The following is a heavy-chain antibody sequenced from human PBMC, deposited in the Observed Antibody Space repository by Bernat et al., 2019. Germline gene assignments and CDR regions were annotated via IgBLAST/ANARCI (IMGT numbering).Heavy chain of an antibody. CDR2: ISGSGGST. Sequence: EVQLLESGGGLVQPGGSLSLSCAASGFTFSSYAMSWVRQAPGKGLDWVSAISGSGGSTYYADSVKGRFTISRDNSKNTLYLQMNSLRAEDTAVYYCAKCRGVLRYFDWFSPVDYWGQGTLVTVSS. J-gene: IGHJ4*02. V-gene: IGHV3-23*01. CDR3: AKCRGVLRYFDWFSPVDY. CDR1: GFTFSSYA. D-gene: IGHD3-9*01.